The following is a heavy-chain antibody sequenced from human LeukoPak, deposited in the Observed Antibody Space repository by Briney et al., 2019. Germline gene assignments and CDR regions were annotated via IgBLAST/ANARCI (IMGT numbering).Heavy chain of an antibody. CDR2: INPNSGGT. CDR3: ARNYDFWRSHYYYYYMDV. Sequence: GASVKVSCKASGYTFTGYYMHWVRQAPGQGLEWMGWINPNSGGTNYAQKFQGRVTMTRDTSISTAYMELSRLRSDDTAVYYCARNYDFWRSHYYYYYMDVWGKGTTVTVSS. V-gene: IGHV1-2*02. D-gene: IGHD3-3*01. CDR1: GYTFTGYY. J-gene: IGHJ6*03.